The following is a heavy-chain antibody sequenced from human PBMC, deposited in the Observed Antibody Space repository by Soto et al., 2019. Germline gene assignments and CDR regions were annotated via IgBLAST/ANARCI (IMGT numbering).Heavy chain of an antibody. D-gene: IGHD3-10*01. CDR2: IYWNDEK. J-gene: IGHJ5*02. Sequence: SGPTLVNPTQTLTLTCSFSGFSLTTGVGVGWIRQPPGKALEWLAIIYWNDEKLYNPSLKNRLTITKDTSKHQVVLTVTDMDPVDTATYYCAHRVNMARGPYNYFGPWGQGTLVTVSS. CDR3: AHRVNMARGPYNYFGP. CDR1: GFSLTTGVG. V-gene: IGHV2-5*01.